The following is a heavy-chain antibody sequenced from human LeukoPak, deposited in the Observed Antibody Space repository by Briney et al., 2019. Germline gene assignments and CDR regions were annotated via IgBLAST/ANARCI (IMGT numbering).Heavy chain of an antibody. CDR3: AKEYLTAMQDY. CDR2: ISDSGGST. V-gene: IGHV3-23*01. J-gene: IGHJ4*02. D-gene: IGHD5-18*01. Sequence: GGSLRLSCASSGFTFDDYAMHWVRQAPGKGLEWVSAISDSGGSTYYADSVKGRFTISRDNSKNTLYLQMNSLRAEDTAVYYCAKEYLTAMQDYWGQGTLVTVSS. CDR1: GFTFDDYA.